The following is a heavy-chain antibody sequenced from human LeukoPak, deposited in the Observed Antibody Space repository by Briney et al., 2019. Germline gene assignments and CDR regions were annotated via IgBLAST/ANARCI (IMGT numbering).Heavy chain of an antibody. CDR2: ISSSGSTI. D-gene: IGHD3-3*01. CDR3: ARWVINKYYDFWSGYSDFDY. J-gene: IGHJ4*02. CDR1: GGSISSSSYY. V-gene: IGHV3-11*04. Sequence: LSLTCTVSGGSISSSSYYWGWIRQPSGKGLEWVSYISSSGSTIYYADSVKGRFTISRDNAKNSLYLQMNSLRAEDTAVYYCARWVINKYYDFWSGYSDFDYWGQGTLVTVSS.